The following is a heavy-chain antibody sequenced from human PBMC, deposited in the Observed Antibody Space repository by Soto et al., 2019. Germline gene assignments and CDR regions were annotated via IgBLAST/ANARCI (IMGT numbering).Heavy chain of an antibody. CDR2: IVVGSGST. CDR3: AATLIAAPGTGHYYGMDV. J-gene: IGHJ6*02. V-gene: IGHV1-58*01. Sequence: ASVKFSCKAAGFTYTSSAVQWVRQARGQRLEWIGWIVVGSGSTYYAQKFQERVTITRDMSTSTAYMELSSLRSEDTAVYYCAATLIAAPGTGHYYGMDVWGRGTTVTVS. D-gene: IGHD6-6*01. CDR1: GFTYTSSA.